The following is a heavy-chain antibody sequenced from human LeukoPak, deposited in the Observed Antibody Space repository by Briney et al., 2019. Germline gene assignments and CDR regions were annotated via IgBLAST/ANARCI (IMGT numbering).Heavy chain of an antibody. CDR3: ARLGGWFDP. CDR2: INHSGSA. D-gene: IGHD4-23*01. J-gene: IGHJ5*02. V-gene: IGHV4-34*01. CDR1: GGSFSGYY. Sequence: SETLSLTCAVYGGSFSGYYWSWIRQPPGKGLEWIGEINHSGSANYNPSLKSRVTISVDTSKNQFSLKLSSVTAADTAVYYCARLGGWFDPWGQGTLVTVSS.